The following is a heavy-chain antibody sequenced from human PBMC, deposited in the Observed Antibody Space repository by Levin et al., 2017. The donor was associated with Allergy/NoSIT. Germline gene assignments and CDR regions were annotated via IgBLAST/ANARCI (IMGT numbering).Heavy chain of an antibody. CDR2: MNPNSGNT. V-gene: IGHV1-8*01. D-gene: IGHD2-2*01. Sequence: GESLKISCKASGYTFTSYDINWVRQATGQGLEWMGWMNPNSGNTGYAQKFQGRVTMTRNTSISTAYMELSSLRSEDTAVYYCVREGGRYCSSTSCYPTGMDVWGQGTTVTVSS. CDR1: GYTFTSYD. CDR3: VREGGRYCSSTSCYPTGMDV. J-gene: IGHJ6*02.